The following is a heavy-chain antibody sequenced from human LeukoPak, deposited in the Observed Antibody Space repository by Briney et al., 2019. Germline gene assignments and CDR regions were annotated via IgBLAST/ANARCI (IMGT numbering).Heavy chain of an antibody. Sequence: SDTLSLTCTVSGGSITSRSYYWVCMRQPPGKGLEWMGNIYYSGSTYYNPSLKRRVTVCGDTFKYHFSLKESCVTAADTAVYYCDRQYYHSSSYSYGKIRYFDYWGQGTLVTVSS. V-gene: IGHV4-39*01. CDR1: GGSITSRSYY. D-gene: IGHD3-22*01. CDR3: DRQYYHSSSYSYGKIRYFDY. J-gene: IGHJ4*02. CDR2: IYYSGST.